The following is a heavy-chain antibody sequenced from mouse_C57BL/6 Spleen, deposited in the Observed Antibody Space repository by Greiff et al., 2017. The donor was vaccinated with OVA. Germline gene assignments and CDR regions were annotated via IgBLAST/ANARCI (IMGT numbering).Heavy chain of an antibody. J-gene: IGHJ1*03. CDR2: INPNNGGT. CDR3: ARALGYWYFDV. V-gene: IGHV1-22*01. CDR1: GYTFTDYN. Sequence: VQLKESGPELVKPGASVKMSCKASGYTFTDYNMHWVKQSHGKSLEWIGYINPNNGGTSYNQKFKGKATLTVNKSSSTAYMELRSLTSEDSAVYYCARALGYWYFDVWGTGTTVTVSS.